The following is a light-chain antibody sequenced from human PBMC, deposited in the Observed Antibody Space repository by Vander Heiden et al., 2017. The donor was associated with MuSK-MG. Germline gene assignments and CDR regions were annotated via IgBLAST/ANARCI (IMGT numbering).Light chain of an antibody. CDR3: QAWDSSTVV. V-gene: IGLV3-1*01. J-gene: IGLJ2*01. CDR1: KLGDKY. Sequence: SYELTEPPSGSVSPGQTASITCSGVKLGDKYACWYQQKPGQSPVLVIYQDSKRPSGIPERFSGSNSGNTATLTISGTQAMDEADYYCQAWDSSTVVFGGGTKLTVL. CDR2: QDS.